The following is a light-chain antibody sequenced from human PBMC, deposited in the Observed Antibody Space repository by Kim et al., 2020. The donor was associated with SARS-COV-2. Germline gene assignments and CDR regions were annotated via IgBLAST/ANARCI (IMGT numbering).Light chain of an antibody. CDR1: QSLVYSDGNTY. Sequence: DVVMTQSPLSLPVTLGQPASISCRSSQSLVYSDGNTYLNWFQQRPGQSPRRLIYKVSNRDSGVPDRFSGSGSGTDFTLKISRVEAEDVVVYYFMQGIHPITFGQGTRLEIK. V-gene: IGKV2-30*01. CDR3: MQGIHPIT. CDR2: KVS. J-gene: IGKJ5*01.